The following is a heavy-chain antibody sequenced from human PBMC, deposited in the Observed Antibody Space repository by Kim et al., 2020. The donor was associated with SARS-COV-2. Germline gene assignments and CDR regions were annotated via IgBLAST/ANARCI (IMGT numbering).Heavy chain of an antibody. J-gene: IGHJ6*02. CDR3: ARHRYQQLVSYYYYYGMDV. Sequence: SETLSLTCAVYGGSFSGYYWSWIRQPPGKGLEWIGEINHSGSTNYNPSLKSRVTISVDTSKNQFSLKLSSVTAADTAVYYCARHRYQQLVSYYYYYGMDVWGQGTTVTVSS. V-gene: IGHV4-34*01. D-gene: IGHD6-13*01. CDR1: GGSFSGYY. CDR2: INHSGST.